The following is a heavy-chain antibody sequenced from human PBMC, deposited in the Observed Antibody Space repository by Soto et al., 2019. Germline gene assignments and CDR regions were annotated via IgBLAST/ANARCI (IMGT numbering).Heavy chain of an antibody. J-gene: IGHJ6*02. CDR2: IIPILGIA. CDR1: GGTFSSYT. D-gene: IGHD1-26*01. CDR3: AREVSSGSYYYYCGMDV. V-gene: IGHV1-69*08. Sequence: QVQLVQSGAEVKKPGSSVKVSCKASGGTFSSYTISWVRQAPGQGLEWMGRIIPILGIANYAQKFQGRVTITADKSTSTDYMELSSLRSEDTAVYYCAREVSSGSYYYYCGMDVWGQGTTVTVSS.